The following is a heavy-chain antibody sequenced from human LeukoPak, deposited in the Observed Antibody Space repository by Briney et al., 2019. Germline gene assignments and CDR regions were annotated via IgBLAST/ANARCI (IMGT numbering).Heavy chain of an antibody. CDR2: ISSSSSYI. D-gene: IGHD4-17*01. CDR3: ARSLSTTVTTAFNI. V-gene: IGHV3-21*01. Sequence: GGSLRLSCAASGFTFRSYTMDWVRQAPGKGLEWVSSISSSSSYIYYADSVKGRFTISRDNANNSLYLQMDSLRAEDTAVYYCARSLSTTVTTAFNIWGQGTMVTVSS. J-gene: IGHJ3*02. CDR1: GFTFRSYT.